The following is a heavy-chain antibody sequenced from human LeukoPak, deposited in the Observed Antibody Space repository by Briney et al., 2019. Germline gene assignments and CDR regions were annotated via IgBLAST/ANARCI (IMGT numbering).Heavy chain of an antibody. CDR3: ARLCGNPRSTSCPYYGMDV. Sequence: SETLSLTCTVSGGSISSGSYYWSWIRQPPGKGLEWIGYIYYSGSTNYNPSLKSRVTISVDTSKNQFSLKLSSVTAADTAVYYCARLCGNPRSTSCPYYGMDVWGQGTTVTVSS. V-gene: IGHV4-61*01. CDR2: IYYSGST. CDR1: GGSISSGSYY. D-gene: IGHD2-2*01. J-gene: IGHJ6*02.